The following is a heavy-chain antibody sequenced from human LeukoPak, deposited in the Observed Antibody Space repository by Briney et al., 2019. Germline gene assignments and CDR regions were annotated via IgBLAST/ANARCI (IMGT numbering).Heavy chain of an antibody. CDR3: ARYSGSYLSGDAFDI. J-gene: IGHJ3*02. Sequence: PSETLSLTCTVSGYSISSGYYWGWIRQPPGQGLEWIGSIYHSGSTYYNPSLKSRVTISVDTSKNQFSLKLSSVTAADTAVYYCARYSGSYLSGDAFDIWGQGTMVTVSS. V-gene: IGHV4-38-2*02. D-gene: IGHD1-26*01. CDR1: GYSISSGYY. CDR2: IYHSGST.